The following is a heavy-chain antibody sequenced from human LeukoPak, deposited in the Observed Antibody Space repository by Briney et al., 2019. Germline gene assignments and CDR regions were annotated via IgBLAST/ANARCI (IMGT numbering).Heavy chain of an antibody. J-gene: IGHJ4*02. CDR2: ISGSSNST. Sequence: GGSLRLSCAASGFTFNSYGMSWVRQAPGKGLEWVSAISGSSNSTYFADSVKGRFTISRDNSKNTLYLQMNSLRAEDTAVYYCAKVTYGSGTYGAFDYWGQGTLVTVSS. D-gene: IGHD3-10*01. V-gene: IGHV3-23*01. CDR1: GFTFNSYG. CDR3: AKVTYGSGTYGAFDY.